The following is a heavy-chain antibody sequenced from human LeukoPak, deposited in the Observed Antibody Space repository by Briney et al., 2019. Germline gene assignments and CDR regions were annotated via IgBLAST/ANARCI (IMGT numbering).Heavy chain of an antibody. CDR1: GGSIDSTNY. D-gene: IGHD2/OR15-2a*01. CDR3: TRENSPFCPFAF. J-gene: IGHJ4*02. CDR2: IAHDGTR. Sequence: PLETLSLTCGVSGGSIDSTNYWRWVRQAPGKGLEWIGEIAHDGTRNYNPSLRSRVAMSFDRANNYFSLSLTAVTAADTALYYCTRENSPFCPFAFWGQGVMVTVSS. V-gene: IGHV4-4*02.